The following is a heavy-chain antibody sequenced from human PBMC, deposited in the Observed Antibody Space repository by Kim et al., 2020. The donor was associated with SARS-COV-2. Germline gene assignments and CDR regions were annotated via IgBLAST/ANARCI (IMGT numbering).Heavy chain of an antibody. CDR3: ARDVRGSGWPTFSDF. CDR2: IYSTGST. CDR1: GASVSSGNYF. Sequence: SETLSLTCTVSGASVSSGNYFWSWIRQPPGKGLEWLGNIYSTGSTNYNPSLKSRVAISVDTSNNQFSLKLSSVTAADTAVYYCARDVRGSGWPTFSDFWGQGTLVTVSS. D-gene: IGHD6-19*01. J-gene: IGHJ4*02. V-gene: IGHV4-61*01.